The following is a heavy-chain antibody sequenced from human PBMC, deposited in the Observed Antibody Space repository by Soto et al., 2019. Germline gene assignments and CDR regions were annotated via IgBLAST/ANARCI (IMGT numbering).Heavy chain of an antibody. CDR2: INHSGST. D-gene: IGHD2-15*01. CDR3: ARQLGYCSGGSCYYFDY. J-gene: IGHJ4*02. Sequence: QVQLQQWGAGLLKPSETLSPTCAVYGGSFSGYYWSWIRQPPGKGLEWIGEINHSGSTNYNPSLKSRVTISVDTSKNQFSLKLSSVTAADTAVYYCARQLGYCSGGSCYYFDYWGQGTLVTVSS. V-gene: IGHV4-34*01. CDR1: GGSFSGYY.